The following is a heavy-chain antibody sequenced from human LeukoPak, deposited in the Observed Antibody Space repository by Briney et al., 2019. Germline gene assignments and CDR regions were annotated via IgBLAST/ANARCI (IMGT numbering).Heavy chain of an antibody. Sequence: SETLSLTCAVDGGAFSGYYWSWIRQPPGKGLEWIGEINHSGSTNYNPSLKSRVTISVDTSKNQFSLKLSSVTAADTAVYYCARSGGYSYRTNRLDYWGQGTLVTVSS. CDR2: INHSGST. D-gene: IGHD5-18*01. CDR3: ARSGGYSYRTNRLDY. V-gene: IGHV4-34*01. J-gene: IGHJ4*02. CDR1: GGAFSGYY.